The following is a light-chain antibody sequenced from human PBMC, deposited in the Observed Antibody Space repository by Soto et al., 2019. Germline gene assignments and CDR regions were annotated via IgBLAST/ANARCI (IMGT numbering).Light chain of an antibody. J-gene: IGKJ4*01. CDR3: QQRSDWPLT. CDR1: QSVSSY. V-gene: IGKV3-11*01. Sequence: EIVLTQSPTTLSLSPGERATLSCRASQSVSSYFAWYQQKPGQAPRLLIYDASTRAAGIPARFSGSGSGTDFTLTICSLETEDFAVYYCQQRSDWPLTFGGGTNVEIK. CDR2: DAS.